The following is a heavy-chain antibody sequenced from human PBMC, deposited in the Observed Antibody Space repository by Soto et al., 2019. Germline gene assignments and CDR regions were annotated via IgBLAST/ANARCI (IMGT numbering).Heavy chain of an antibody. Sequence: PGGSLRLSCAASGFTFSRYEMNWIRQAPGKGLEWVSYIGSSGTTVHYADSVKGRFTISRDNAKNSLFLQMNSLRAEDTALYYCARAGVYWGQGTLVTVSS. CDR1: GFTFSRYE. V-gene: IGHV3-48*03. J-gene: IGHJ4*02. CDR2: IGSSGTTV. D-gene: IGHD2-8*01. CDR3: ARAGVY.